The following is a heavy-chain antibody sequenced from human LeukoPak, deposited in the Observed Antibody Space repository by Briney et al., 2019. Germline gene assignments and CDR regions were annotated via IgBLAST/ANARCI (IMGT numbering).Heavy chain of an antibody. V-gene: IGHV3-30*01. CDR2: ISYDGSNK. CDR3: ARRFRSSIVARGGSPSGMYYYYYYMDV. D-gene: IGHD6-6*01. J-gene: IGHJ6*03. CDR1: GFTFSSYA. Sequence: PGGSLRLSCAASGFTFSSYAMHWVRQAPGKGLEWVAVISYDGSNKYYADSVKGRFTISRDNSKNTLYLQMNSLRAEDTAVYYCARRFRSSIVARGGSPSGMYYYYYYMDVWGKGTTVTVSS.